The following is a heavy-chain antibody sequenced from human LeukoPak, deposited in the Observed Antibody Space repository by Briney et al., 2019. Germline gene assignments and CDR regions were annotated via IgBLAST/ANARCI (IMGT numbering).Heavy chain of an antibody. Sequence: SETLSLTCTVSGGSIRSSYYYWGWIRQPPGKGLEWIGSIYDSGSTYYNPSLKSRVTISVDTSKNQFSLKLNSVTAADTAVYYCARARGYDSKYYFEYWGQGTLVIVSS. J-gene: IGHJ4*02. CDR3: ARARGYDSKYYFEY. CDR2: IYDSGST. D-gene: IGHD1-20*01. V-gene: IGHV4-39*01. CDR1: GGSIRSSYYY.